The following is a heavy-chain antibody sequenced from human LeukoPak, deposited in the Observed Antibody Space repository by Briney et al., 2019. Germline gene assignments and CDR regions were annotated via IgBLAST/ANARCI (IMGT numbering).Heavy chain of an antibody. J-gene: IGHJ4*02. D-gene: IGHD3-22*01. CDR3: ARMSGRESSGYYFDY. Sequence: PSQTLSLTCTVSGGSISSGDYYWSWIRQPPGKGLEWIGYIYYSGSTYYNPSLKSRVTISVDTSKNQFSLKLSSVTAADTAVYYCARMSGRESSGYYFDYWGQGTLVTVSS. V-gene: IGHV4-30-4*01. CDR2: IYYSGST. CDR1: GGSISSGDYY.